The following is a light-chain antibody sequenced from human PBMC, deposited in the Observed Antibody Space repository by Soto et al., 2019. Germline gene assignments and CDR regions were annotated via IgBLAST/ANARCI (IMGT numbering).Light chain of an antibody. V-gene: IGKV3-20*01. J-gene: IGKJ4*01. Sequence: EIVSTQSPGTLSLSPGERATLSCRASQSVRSSLLAWYQQKPGQAPRLLIYDASRRAIGIPDRFSGSGSGTDFTVTISRLEPEDFAVYYCQQYGTSPLTFGGGTKVEIK. CDR2: DAS. CDR1: QSVRSSL. CDR3: QQYGTSPLT.